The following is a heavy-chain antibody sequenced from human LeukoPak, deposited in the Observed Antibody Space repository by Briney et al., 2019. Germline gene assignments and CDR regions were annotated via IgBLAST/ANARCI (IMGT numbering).Heavy chain of an antibody. CDR3: ATEVTD. CDR2: INPNSGGT. Sequence: ASVKVSCKASGYTFSGYYMHWVRQAPGQGLEWMGWINPNSGGTKYAQKFQGRVNMTRDTSISTAYMELSRLRSDDTAVYYCATEVTDWGQGTLVPVSS. V-gene: IGHV1-2*02. D-gene: IGHD5-18*01. J-gene: IGHJ4*02. CDR1: GYTFSGYY.